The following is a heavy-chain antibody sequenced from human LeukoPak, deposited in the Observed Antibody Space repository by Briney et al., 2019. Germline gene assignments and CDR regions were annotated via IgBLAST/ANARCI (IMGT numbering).Heavy chain of an antibody. CDR1: GYTLTELS. CDR2: FDPEDGET. Sequence: ASVKASCKVSGYTLTELSMHWVRQAPGKGLEWMGGFDPEDGETIYAQKFQGRVTMTEDTSTDTAYMELSSLRSEDTAVYYCATTFPSMVRGVIITSDAFDIWGQGTMVTASS. V-gene: IGHV1-24*01. J-gene: IGHJ3*02. CDR3: ATTFPSMVRGVIITSDAFDI. D-gene: IGHD3-10*01.